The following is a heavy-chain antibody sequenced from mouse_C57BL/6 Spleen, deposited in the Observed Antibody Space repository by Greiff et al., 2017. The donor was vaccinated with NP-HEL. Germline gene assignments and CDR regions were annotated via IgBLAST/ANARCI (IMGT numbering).Heavy chain of an antibody. CDR3: ARGDPAFDY. V-gene: IGHV5-12*01. J-gene: IGHJ2*01. Sequence: EVKLVESGGGLVQPGGSLKLSCAASGFTFSDYYMYWVRQTPEKRLEWVAYISNGGGSTYYPDTVKGRFTISRDNAKNTLYLQMSRLKSEDTAMYYCARGDPAFDYWGQGTTLTVSS. CDR2: ISNGGGST. CDR1: GFTFSDYY.